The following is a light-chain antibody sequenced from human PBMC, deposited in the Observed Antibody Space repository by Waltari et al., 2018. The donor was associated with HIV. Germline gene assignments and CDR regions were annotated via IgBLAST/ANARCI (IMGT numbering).Light chain of an antibody. CDR1: QSVRNN. Sequence: EIVLTQFPGTLSLSPGERATLSCRASQSVRNNLVWYQQKPGQAPRLRVFGASSVATDIPDSFSGSGSGTDFTLTISRLEPEDSAVYFCQQYGKSPITFGQGTRLEI. CDR3: QQYGKSPIT. CDR2: GAS. V-gene: IGKV3-20*01. J-gene: IGKJ5*01.